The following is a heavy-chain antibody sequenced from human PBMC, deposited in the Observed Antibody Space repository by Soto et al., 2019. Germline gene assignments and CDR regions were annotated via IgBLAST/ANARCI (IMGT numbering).Heavy chain of an antibody. CDR2: IYYSGST. D-gene: IGHD5-18*01. V-gene: IGHV4-59*01. J-gene: IGHJ4*02. CDR3: ARTKSGVYSYKTYYFDY. CDR1: GGSISSYY. Sequence: PSETLSLTCTVSGGSISSYYWSWIRQPPGKGLEWIGYIYYSGSTNYNPSLKSRVTISVDRSKNQFSLKLSSVTAADTAVYYCARTKSGVYSYKTYYFDYWGQGTLVTVSS.